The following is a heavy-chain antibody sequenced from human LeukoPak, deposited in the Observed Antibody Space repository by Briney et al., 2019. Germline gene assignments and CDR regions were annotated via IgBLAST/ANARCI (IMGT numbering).Heavy chain of an antibody. J-gene: IGHJ4*02. CDR2: IYSSGST. CDR3: ARGYCTSTSCSENRYYFDS. Sequence: SETLSLTCTVSGGSLTSAGYSWGWIRQPAGRGLEWLGRIYSSGSTNSNPSLKSRVTISVDTSKNQFSLKLRSVTAADTAVYFCARGYCTSTSCSENRYYFDSWGQGALVTVSS. CDR1: GGSLTSAGYS. D-gene: IGHD2-2*01. V-gene: IGHV4-61*02.